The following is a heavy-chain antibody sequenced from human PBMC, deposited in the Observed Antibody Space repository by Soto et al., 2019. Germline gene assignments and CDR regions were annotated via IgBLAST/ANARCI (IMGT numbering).Heavy chain of an antibody. V-gene: IGHV3-33*01. J-gene: IGHJ3*02. CDR1: GFTFSSYG. CDR2: IWYDGSNK. Sequence: VQLVESGGGVVQPGRSLRLSCAASGFTFSSYGMHWVRQAPGKGLGWVAVIWYDGSNKYYADSVKGRFTISRDNSENTLYLQMNSLRAEDTAVYYCATFIGWYGQSTDSFDIWGQGTMVTVSS. CDR3: ATFIGWYGQSTDSFDI. D-gene: IGHD2-15*01.